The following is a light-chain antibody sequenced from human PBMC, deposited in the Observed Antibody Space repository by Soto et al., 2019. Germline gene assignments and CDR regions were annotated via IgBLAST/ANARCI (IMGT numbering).Light chain of an antibody. V-gene: IGKV1-39*01. CDR2: VAF. J-gene: IGKJ5*01. CDR1: QGIALS. CDR3: QQSFRSPIT. Sequence: DIQMTQSPSSLSASVGDTVTMTCRASQGIALSVNWYQQKPGKAPKLLIYVAFTLESGVPSRFSGSGSGTEFTLTIRSLQPEDFATYYCQQSFRSPITFGQGTQREIK.